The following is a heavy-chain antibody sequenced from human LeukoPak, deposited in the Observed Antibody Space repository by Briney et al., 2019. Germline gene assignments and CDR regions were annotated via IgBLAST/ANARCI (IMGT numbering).Heavy chain of an antibody. Sequence: SETLSLTCTVSGGSISSSSYYWGWIRQPPGKGLEWIGSIYYSGSTYYNPSLKSRVTISVDTSKNQFSLKLSSVTAADTAVYYCARHAVVITAGYGYWGQGTLVTVSS. CDR2: IYYSGST. V-gene: IGHV4-39*01. CDR3: ARHAVVITAGYGY. CDR1: GGSISSSSYY. D-gene: IGHD3-22*01. J-gene: IGHJ4*02.